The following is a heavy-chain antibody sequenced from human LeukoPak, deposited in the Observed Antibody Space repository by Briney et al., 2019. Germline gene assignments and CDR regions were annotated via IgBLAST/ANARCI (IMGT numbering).Heavy chain of an antibody. CDR2: IYYTGST. V-gene: IGHV4-59*08. Sequence: TSETLSLTCTVSGGSINSYYWSWIRQPPGKGLEWIRYIYYTGSTNYNPPLKRRVTISVDTSKNQFSLSLSSVTAADTAVYYCARHKWDGFNCFDYWGQGTLVTVSS. CDR3: ARHKWDGFNCFDY. J-gene: IGHJ4*02. CDR1: GGSINSYY. D-gene: IGHD5-24*01.